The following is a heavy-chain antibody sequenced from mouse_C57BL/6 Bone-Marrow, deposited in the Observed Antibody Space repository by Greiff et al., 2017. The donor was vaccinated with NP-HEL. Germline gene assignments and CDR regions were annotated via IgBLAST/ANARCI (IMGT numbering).Heavy chain of an antibody. CDR3: ARLGLWSGFAY. Sequence: QVQLQQPGAELVRPGTSVKLSCKASGYTFTSYWMHWVKQRPGQGLEWIGVIDPSDSYTKYNQKFKGKATLTVDTSSRTAYMQLSSLTSADSAVYYCARLGLWSGFAYWGQGTLVTVSA. CDR1: GYTFTSYW. J-gene: IGHJ3*01. V-gene: IGHV1-59*01. CDR2: IDPSDSYT. D-gene: IGHD1-1*02.